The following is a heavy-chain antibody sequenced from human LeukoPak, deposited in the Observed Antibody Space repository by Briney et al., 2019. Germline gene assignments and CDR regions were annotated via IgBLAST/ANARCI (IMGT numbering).Heavy chain of an antibody. J-gene: IGHJ6*03. CDR3: ARLSAYYYGSFFYYYMDV. CDR2: ISWNSGSI. V-gene: IGHV3-9*01. Sequence: GGSLRLSCAASGFTFDDYAMHWVRQAPGKGLEWVSGISWNSGSIGYADSMKGRFTISRDNAKNSVYLHMNSLRAEDTALYYCARLSAYYYGSFFYYYMDVWGKGTTVTVSS. D-gene: IGHD3-10*01. CDR1: GFTFDDYA.